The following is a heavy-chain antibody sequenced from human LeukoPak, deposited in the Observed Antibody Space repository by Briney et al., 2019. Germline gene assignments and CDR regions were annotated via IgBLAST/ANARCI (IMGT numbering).Heavy chain of an antibody. J-gene: IGHJ4*02. Sequence: PGGSLRLSCTASGFTFTNYAINWVRQGPGKGLEWVALVSYDATKTFYADSVKGRFTISRDNSKNTVYLQMNSLRAEDTAVYYCARDLGGYSYGSHFDYWGQGTLVTVSS. V-gene: IGHV3-30*04. CDR1: GFTFTNYA. D-gene: IGHD5-18*01. CDR3: ARDLGGYSYGSHFDY. CDR2: VSYDATKT.